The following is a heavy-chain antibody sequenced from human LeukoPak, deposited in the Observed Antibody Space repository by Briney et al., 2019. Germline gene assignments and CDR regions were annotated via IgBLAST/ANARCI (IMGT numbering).Heavy chain of an antibody. Sequence: PGGSLRLSCAASGFTFSSYGMHWVRQAPGKGLEWVAVISYDGSNKYYADSVKGRFTISRDNSKNTLYLQMNSLRAEDTAVYYCARGPPAPNCSGGSCYEPPDYWGQGTLVTVSS. CDR3: ARGPPAPNCSGGSCYEPPDY. CDR1: GFTFSSYG. CDR2: ISYDGSNK. J-gene: IGHJ4*02. V-gene: IGHV3-30*03. D-gene: IGHD2-15*01.